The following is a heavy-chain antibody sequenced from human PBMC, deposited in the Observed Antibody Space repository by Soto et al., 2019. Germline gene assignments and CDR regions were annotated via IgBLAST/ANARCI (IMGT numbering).Heavy chain of an antibody. J-gene: IGHJ6*02. V-gene: IGHV3-30-3*01. Sequence: PGGSLRLSCAASGFTFSSYAMHWVRQAPGKGLEWVAVISYDGSNKYYADSVKGRFTISRDNSKNTLYLQMNSLRAEDTAVYYCARNRYSSGWYSTRYYYYYYGMDVWGQGTTVTVSS. CDR3: ARNRYSSGWYSTRYYYYYYGMDV. CDR2: ISYDGSNK. D-gene: IGHD6-19*01. CDR1: GFTFSSYA.